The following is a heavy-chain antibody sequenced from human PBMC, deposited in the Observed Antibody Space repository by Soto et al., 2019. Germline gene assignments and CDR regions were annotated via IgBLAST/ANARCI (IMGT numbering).Heavy chain of an antibody. CDR1: GGSISSNNW. V-gene: IGHV4-4*02. Sequence: QVQVQESGPGLVKPSGTLSLTCVVSGGSISSNNWWSWVRQAPGKGLEWIGEIYHSGSANYNPSFKSRVXXSXDXXKNQLSLKVSSVTAADTAVYYCARSSSSTGVDFDYWGQGTLVTVSS. D-gene: IGHD6-6*01. CDR3: ARSSSSTGVDFDY. CDR2: IYHSGSA. J-gene: IGHJ4*02.